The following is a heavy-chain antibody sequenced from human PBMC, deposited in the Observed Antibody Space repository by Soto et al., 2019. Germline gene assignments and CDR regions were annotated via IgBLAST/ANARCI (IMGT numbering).Heavy chain of an antibody. J-gene: IGHJ6*02. D-gene: IGHD6-13*01. V-gene: IGHV4-31*03. CDR3: AREQEIPGTGDYYYYGMDV. CDR1: GDSITSGGYY. CDR2: IYYSGST. Sequence: NPSETLSLTCTVSGDSITSGGYYWSWIRQYPGKGLDWIGYIYYSGSTYYNPSLKSRVTISVDTSKNQFSLKLSSVTAADTAVYYCAREQEIPGTGDYYYYGMDVWGQGTPVTVYS.